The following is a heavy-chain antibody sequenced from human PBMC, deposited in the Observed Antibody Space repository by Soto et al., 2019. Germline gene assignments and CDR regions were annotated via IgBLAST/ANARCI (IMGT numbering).Heavy chain of an antibody. Sequence: ASVKVSCKXSGYTFTGYYMHWVRQAPGQGLEWMGWINPNSGGTNYAEKFQGRVTMTRDTSISTAYMELSRLSSDDPAVYYCARQLWLSGFDIWGQGTMVTVSS. J-gene: IGHJ3*02. CDR1: GYTFTGYY. CDR2: INPNSGGT. CDR3: ARQLWLSGFDI. D-gene: IGHD5-18*01. V-gene: IGHV1-2*02.